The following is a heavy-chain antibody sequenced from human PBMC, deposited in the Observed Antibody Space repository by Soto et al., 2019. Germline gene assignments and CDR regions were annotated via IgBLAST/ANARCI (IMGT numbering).Heavy chain of an antibody. J-gene: IGHJ6*02. CDR3: ARQYMTTVRADV. CDR1: GGSISSSSYY. V-gene: IGHV4-39*01. D-gene: IGHD3-10*01. Sequence: QLQLQESGPGLVKPSETLSLICTVSGGSISSSSYYWGWIRQPPGKGLEWIGSIRYSGSTYYNPSLKSRVTISVDTSKNQVSLKVSSVTAAVTAVYSCARQYMTTVRADVWGQGTTVTVSS. CDR2: IRYSGST.